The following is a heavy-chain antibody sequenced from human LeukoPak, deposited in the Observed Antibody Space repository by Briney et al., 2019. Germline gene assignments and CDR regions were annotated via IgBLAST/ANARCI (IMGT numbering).Heavy chain of an antibody. CDR1: GFSLSTSGMR. CDR3: ARISGRDTAMVTDC. V-gene: IGHV2-70*04. D-gene: IGHD5-18*01. CDR2: IDWDDDK. Sequence: SGPTLVNPTQTLTLTCTFSGFSLSTSGMRASWIRQPPGKALEWLARIDWDDDKFYSTSLKTRLTISKDTSKDQVVLTMTNMDPVDTATYYCARISGRDTAMVTDCWGQGTLVTVSS. J-gene: IGHJ4*02.